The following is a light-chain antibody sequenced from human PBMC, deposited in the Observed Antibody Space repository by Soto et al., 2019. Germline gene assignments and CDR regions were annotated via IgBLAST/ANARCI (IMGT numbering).Light chain of an antibody. V-gene: IGKV1-5*01. Sequence: DIQMTQSPSTLSASVGDKVTITCRASQRLGSWLASYQQKPGKAPKLLIFDASSLQRGVPSRFTGSGSGTEFTLTITSLQPDDFATYYCQQYDTFPTFGQGTKVEIK. CDR3: QQYDTFPT. CDR1: QRLGSW. J-gene: IGKJ1*01. CDR2: DAS.